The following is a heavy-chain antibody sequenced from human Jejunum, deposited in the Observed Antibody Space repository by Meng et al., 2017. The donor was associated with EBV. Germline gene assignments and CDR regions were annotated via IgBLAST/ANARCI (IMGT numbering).Heavy chain of an antibody. V-gene: IGHV4-30-2*01. CDR3: ARGGPDFGDYVPFDY. D-gene: IGHD4-17*01. CDR1: GDSITRGAYL. CDR2: IYHIGST. J-gene: IGHJ4*02. Sequence: QLPLQGSGSGLVKPSQPLSLTCAVSGDSITRGAYLWSWIRQPPGKGLEWIGNIYHIGSTYYNPSLKSRVTISVDRSKNQFSLKLTSVTAADTAVYYCARGGPDFGDYVPFDYWGQGTLVTVSS.